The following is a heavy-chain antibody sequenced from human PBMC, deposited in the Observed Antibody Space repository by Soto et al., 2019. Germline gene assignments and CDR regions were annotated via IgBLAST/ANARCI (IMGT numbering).Heavy chain of an antibody. CDR2: ISYDGSNK. CDR3: AKSTGRDHYYYYGMDV. CDR1: GFTFSTYG. J-gene: IGHJ6*02. D-gene: IGHD3-10*01. V-gene: IGHV3-30*18. Sequence: QVQLVESGGGVVQPGRSLRLSCAASGFTFSTYGIHWVRQAPGKGLEWVAVISYDGSNKYYADSVKGRFTISRDNYKHTLYLQMYSLRAEDTAVYYCAKSTGRDHYYYYGMDVWGQGTTVTVSS.